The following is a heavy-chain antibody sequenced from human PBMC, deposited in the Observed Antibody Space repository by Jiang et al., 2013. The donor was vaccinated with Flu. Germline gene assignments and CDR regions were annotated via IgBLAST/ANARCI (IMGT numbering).Heavy chain of an antibody. D-gene: IGHD1-1*01. CDR2: FYYSGST. V-gene: IGHV4-59*08. Sequence: LLKPSETLSLTCAVYGGSFSGYYWSWIRQPPGKGLEWIGFFYYSGSTDFSPSLKSRVTISIDTAKNQFSLRLSSATAADTAVYYCARRKRNDGAFDIWGQGTLVTVCS. J-gene: IGHJ3*02. CDR1: GGSFSGYY. CDR3: ARRKRNDGAFDI.